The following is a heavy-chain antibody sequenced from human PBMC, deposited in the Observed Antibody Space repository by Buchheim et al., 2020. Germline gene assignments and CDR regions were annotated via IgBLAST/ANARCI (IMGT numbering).Heavy chain of an antibody. CDR3: TRTAYSSSYYVPHFDY. D-gene: IGHD6-13*01. J-gene: IGHJ4*02. Sequence: QVQLVESGGGVVQPGRSLRLSCAGSGFTFSSHGMHWVRQPPGKGLEWVAVIWYDGSSKYYVDSVKGRFTISRENSKNTLYPQMNSLRDEDTAVYYCTRTAYSSSYYVPHFDYWGQGTL. CDR1: GFTFSSHG. V-gene: IGHV3-33*01. CDR2: IWYDGSSK.